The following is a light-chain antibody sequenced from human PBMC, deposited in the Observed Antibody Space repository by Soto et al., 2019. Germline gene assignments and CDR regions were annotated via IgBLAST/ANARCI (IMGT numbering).Light chain of an antibody. CDR1: SIDVGSYNH. J-gene: IGLJ1*01. Sequence: QSVLTQPASVSGSPGQSITISCSGTSIDVGSYNHVAWYQQFPGKTPKLIIYEVTYRPSGVSHRFSASKSGNTASLTISGLQAEDEADYYCISYAGSSTSYVFGTGTKVTVL. CDR2: EVT. CDR3: ISYAGSSTSYV. V-gene: IGLV2-14*01.